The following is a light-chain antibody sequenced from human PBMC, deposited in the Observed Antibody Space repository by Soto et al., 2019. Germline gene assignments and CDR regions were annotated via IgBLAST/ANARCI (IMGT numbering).Light chain of an antibody. CDR3: QQRSNWPPIT. CDR1: QSVSSY. CDR2: DAS. J-gene: IGKJ5*01. V-gene: IGKV3-11*01. Sequence: EIVMTQSPATLSVSSGERAPLSCRASQSVSSYLAWYQQNPGQAPRLLIYDASNRATGIPARFSGSGSGTDFTLTIRSLEPEDFAVYYCQQRSNWPPITFGQGTRLEIK.